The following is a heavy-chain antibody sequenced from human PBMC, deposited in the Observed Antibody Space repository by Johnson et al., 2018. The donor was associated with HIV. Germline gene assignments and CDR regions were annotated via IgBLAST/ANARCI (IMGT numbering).Heavy chain of an antibody. D-gene: IGHD6-13*01. CDR1: GFTFDDYG. V-gene: IGHV3-11*01. Sequence: QVQLVESGGGVVRPGGSLRLSCAASGFTFDDYGMSWVRQAPGKGLEWISYISSSGSTRYYADSVKGRFTISTDNAKNSLYLQRHSLRAEDTAVYYCARDSSSWRPSGAFDIWGQGTMVSVSS. J-gene: IGHJ3*02. CDR3: ARDSSSWRPSGAFDI. CDR2: ISSSGSTR.